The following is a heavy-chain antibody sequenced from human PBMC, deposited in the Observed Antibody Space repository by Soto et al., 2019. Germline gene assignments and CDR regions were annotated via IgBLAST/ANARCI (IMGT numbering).Heavy chain of an antibody. CDR1: GFSFRDFG. CDR3: AKEYCGADCALDF. CDR2: VSHDGSRK. V-gene: IGHV3-30*18. J-gene: IGHJ4*02. Sequence: QVQLVESGGGVVQPGTSLRLSCSASGFSFRDFGMHWVRQAPGKGLEWVAVVSHDGSRKYYGDFLTGRFTVSRDNFNNLAYLQIYSLRVEDTGVYYCAKEYCGADCALDFWGQGALVTVYS. D-gene: IGHD2-21*02.